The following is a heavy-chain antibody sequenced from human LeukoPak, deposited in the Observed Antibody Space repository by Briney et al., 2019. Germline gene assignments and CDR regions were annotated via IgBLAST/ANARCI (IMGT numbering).Heavy chain of an antibody. CDR3: ARAEGEVSTNWFDP. Sequence: SETLSLTCTVSGGSISGGGYYWSWIRQHPGKGLEWIGYIYYSGSTYYNPSLKSRVTISVDTSKNQFSLKLSSVTAADTAVYYCARAEGEVSTNWFDPWGQGTLVTVSS. D-gene: IGHD3-16*02. CDR1: GGSISGGGYY. J-gene: IGHJ5*02. CDR2: IYYSGST. V-gene: IGHV4-31*03.